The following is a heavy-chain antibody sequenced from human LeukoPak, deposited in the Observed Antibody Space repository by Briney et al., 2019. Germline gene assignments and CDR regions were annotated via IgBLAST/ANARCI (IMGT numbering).Heavy chain of an antibody. Sequence: EASVKVSCKASGGTFSSYTISWVRQAPGQGLEWMGGIIPIFGTANYAQKFQGRVTITADESTSTAYMELSSLRSEDTAVYYCARDLDYDSSGYYWGQGTLVTVSS. J-gene: IGHJ4*02. CDR3: ARDLDYDSSGYY. CDR2: IIPIFGTA. V-gene: IGHV1-69*01. D-gene: IGHD3-22*01. CDR1: GGTFSSYT.